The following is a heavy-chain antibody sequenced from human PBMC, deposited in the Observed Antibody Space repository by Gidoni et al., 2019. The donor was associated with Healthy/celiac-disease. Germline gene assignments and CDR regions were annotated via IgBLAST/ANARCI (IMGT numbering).Heavy chain of an antibody. Sequence: EVQLLESGGGLVQPGGSLRLSCAASGFPFRSSSMSWVRQAPGKGLEWVSAISGSGGSTYYADSVKGRFTISRDNSKNTLYLQMNSLRAEDTAVYYCAKGGVTARSPPRNWFDPWGQGTLVTVSS. CDR2: ISGSGGST. V-gene: IGHV3-23*01. J-gene: IGHJ5*02. D-gene: IGHD2-21*02. CDR3: AKGGVTARSPPRNWFDP. CDR1: GFPFRSSS.